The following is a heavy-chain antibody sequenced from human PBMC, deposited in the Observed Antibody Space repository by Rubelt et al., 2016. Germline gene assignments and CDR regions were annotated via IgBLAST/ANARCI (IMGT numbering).Heavy chain of an antibody. CDR2: IYYSGST. Sequence: ESGPGLVKPSETLSLTCTVSGGSISSSSYYWGWIRQPPGKGLEWIGSIYYSGSTYYNPSLKSRVTISVDTSKNQFSLKLSSVTAADTAVYYCARHLNDFWSGYSPVDYWGQGTLVTVSS. V-gene: IGHV4-39*01. CDR3: ARHLNDFWSGYSPVDY. CDR1: GGSISSSSYY. J-gene: IGHJ4*02. D-gene: IGHD3-3*01.